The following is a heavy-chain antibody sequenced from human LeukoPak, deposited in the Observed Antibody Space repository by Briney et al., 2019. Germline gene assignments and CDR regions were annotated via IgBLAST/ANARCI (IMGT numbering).Heavy chain of an antibody. CDR1: GFTFSSYG. Sequence: GGSLRLSCAASGFTFSSYGMHWVRQAPGKGLEWVAVISYDGSNKYYADSVKGRFTISRDNSKNTLYLQMNSLRAEDTAVYYCAKDELSYYDFWSGYFPYWGQGTLVTVSS. D-gene: IGHD3-3*01. J-gene: IGHJ4*02. CDR2: ISYDGSNK. CDR3: AKDELSYYDFWSGYFPY. V-gene: IGHV3-30*18.